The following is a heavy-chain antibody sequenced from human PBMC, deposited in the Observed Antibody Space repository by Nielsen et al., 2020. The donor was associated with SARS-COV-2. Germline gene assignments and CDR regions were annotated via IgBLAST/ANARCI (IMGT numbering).Heavy chain of an antibody. CDR2: INPYSGGT. CDR1: GYTFTDYY. Sequence: ASVKASCKASGYTFTDYYIHRVRQPPGQGREWMGRINPYSGGTNYAQKFQGTVTMTRDASISTVYMELTSDDTAVYYCARARATIFGLVMSYGMDVWGQGTTVAVSS. D-gene: IGHD3/OR15-3a*01. CDR3: ARARATIFGLVMSYGMDV. V-gene: IGHV1-2*06. J-gene: IGHJ6*02.